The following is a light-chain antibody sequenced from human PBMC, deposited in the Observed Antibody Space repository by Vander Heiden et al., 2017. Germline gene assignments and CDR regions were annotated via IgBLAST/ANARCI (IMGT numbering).Light chain of an antibody. J-gene: IGKJ4*01. CDR3: QQYKSYPLT. V-gene: IGKV1-16*02. CDR2: AAS. CDR1: QDISNY. Sequence: DIQMTQSPSSLSASVGDRVTITCRASQDISNYLAWFQQKPGKVPKPLIYAASTLQSGVPSKFSGSGSGTDFTLTITSLQPEDFATYYCQQYKSYPLTFGGGTKVEIK.